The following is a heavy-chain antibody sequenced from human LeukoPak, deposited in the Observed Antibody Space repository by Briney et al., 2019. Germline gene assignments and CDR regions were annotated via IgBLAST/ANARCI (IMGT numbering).Heavy chain of an antibody. V-gene: IGHV4-39*07. J-gene: IGHJ4*02. CDR2: INHSGST. D-gene: IGHD3-22*01. Sequence: PSETLSLTCTVSGGSISSRRYYWGWIRQPPGKGLEWIGEINHSGSTNYNPSLKSRVTISVDTSKNQFSLKLSSVTAADTAVYYCAIRSGYYRRFDYWGQGTLVTVSS. CDR1: GGSISSRRYY. CDR3: AIRSGYYRRFDY.